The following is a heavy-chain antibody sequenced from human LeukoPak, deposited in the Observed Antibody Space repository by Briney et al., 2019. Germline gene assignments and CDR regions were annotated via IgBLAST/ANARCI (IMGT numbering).Heavy chain of an antibody. J-gene: IGHJ4*02. V-gene: IGHV3-64*01. Sequence: GGSPRLSCAASGFTFSSYAMHWVRQAPGKGLEYVSAISSNGGSTYYANSVKGRFTISRDNSKNTLYLQMGSLRAEDMAVYYCAREYCSSTSCYSGFDYWGQGTLVTVSS. D-gene: IGHD2-2*02. CDR3: AREYCSSTSCYSGFDY. CDR1: GFTFSSYA. CDR2: ISSNGGST.